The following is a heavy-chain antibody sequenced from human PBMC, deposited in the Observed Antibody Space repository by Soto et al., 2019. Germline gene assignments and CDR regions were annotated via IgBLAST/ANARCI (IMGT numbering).Heavy chain of an antibody. V-gene: IGHV1-69*06. Sequence: QEQLVQSGAEVKKPGSSVKVSCKASGGTFRSYGLTWVRQAPGQGLEWIGGIIPIYGTVNYAQKIQGRVTISADKSTTTAYMELSSLRSDDTGLYYCARQRVTEIVEWLPKCYYYGMDVWGQGTTVIVSS. CDR1: GGTFRSYG. CDR3: ARQRVTEIVEWLPKCYYYGMDV. CDR2: IIPIYGTV. J-gene: IGHJ6*02. D-gene: IGHD3-3*01.